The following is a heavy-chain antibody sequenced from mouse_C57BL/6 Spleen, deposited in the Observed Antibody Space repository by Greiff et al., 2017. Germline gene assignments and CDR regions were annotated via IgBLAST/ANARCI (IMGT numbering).Heavy chain of an antibody. J-gene: IGHJ3*01. CDR3: ARRVYYGPPRGFAY. V-gene: IGHV1-55*01. CDR2: IYPGSGST. Sequence: VQLQQPGAELVKPGASVKMSCKASGYTFTSYWITWVKERPGQGLEWIGDIYPGSGSTNYNEKFKSKATLTVDTSSSTAYMQLSSLTSEDSAVYYGARRVYYGPPRGFAYWGQGTLVTVSA. CDR1: GYTFTSYW. D-gene: IGHD2-1*01.